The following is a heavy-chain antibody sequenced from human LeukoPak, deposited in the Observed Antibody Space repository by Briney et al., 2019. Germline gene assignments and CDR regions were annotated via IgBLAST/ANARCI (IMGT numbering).Heavy chain of an antibody. Sequence: SETLSLTCAVYGGSFSGYYWSWIRQPPGKGLEWIGEINHSGSTNYNPSLKSRVTISVDTSKNQFSLKLSSVTAADTAVHYCASSGYYYGKGDYWGQGTLVTVSS. D-gene: IGHD3-22*01. CDR1: GGSFSGYY. V-gene: IGHV4-34*01. CDR3: ASSGYYYGKGDY. CDR2: INHSGST. J-gene: IGHJ4*02.